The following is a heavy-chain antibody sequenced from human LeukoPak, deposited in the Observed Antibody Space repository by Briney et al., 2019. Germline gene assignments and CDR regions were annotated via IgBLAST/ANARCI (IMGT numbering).Heavy chain of an antibody. CDR1: GGSISSGSYY. CDR2: IYTSGST. D-gene: IGHD2-15*01. Sequence: SETLSLTCTVSGGSISSGSYYWSWIRQPAGKGLEWIGRIYTSGSTNYNPSLKSRVTISVDTSKNQFSLKLSSVTAADTAVYYCARDQYYYFDYWGQGTLVTVSS. CDR3: ARDQYYYFDY. J-gene: IGHJ4*02. V-gene: IGHV4-61*02.